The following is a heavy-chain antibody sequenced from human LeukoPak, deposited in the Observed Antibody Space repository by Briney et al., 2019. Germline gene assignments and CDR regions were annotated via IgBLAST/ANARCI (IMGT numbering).Heavy chain of an antibody. J-gene: IGHJ6*03. Sequence: ASVKVSCKASGYTFTSYYMHWVRQAPGQGLEWMGIINPSGGSTSYAQKFQGRVTMTRDTSTSTVYMELSSLRSEDTAVYYCARDLLGYCSSTSCPPDYYYYMDVWGKGTTVTVSS. CDR1: GYTFTSYY. CDR3: ARDLLGYCSSTSCPPDYYYYMDV. V-gene: IGHV1-46*03. D-gene: IGHD2-2*01. CDR2: INPSGGST.